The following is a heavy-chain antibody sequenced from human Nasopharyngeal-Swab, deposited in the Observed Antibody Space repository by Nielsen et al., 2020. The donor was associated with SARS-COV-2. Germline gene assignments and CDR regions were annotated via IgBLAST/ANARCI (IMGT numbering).Heavy chain of an antibody. CDR3: AAAPSGDYGGY. J-gene: IGHJ4*02. CDR1: GFTFSNYG. Sequence: GESLKISCAASGFTFSNYGMHWVGQAPGKGLEWVAVIWYDGSNKYYADSVKGRFTISRDNSKNTVYLQMNSLRAEDTAVYYCAAAPSGDYGGYWGQGTLVTVSS. CDR2: IWYDGSNK. V-gene: IGHV3-33*01. D-gene: IGHD4-23*01.